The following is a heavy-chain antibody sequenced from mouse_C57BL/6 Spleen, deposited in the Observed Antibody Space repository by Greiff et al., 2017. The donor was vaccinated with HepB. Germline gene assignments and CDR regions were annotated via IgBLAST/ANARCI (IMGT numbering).Heavy chain of an antibody. V-gene: IGHV1-42*01. CDR3: ARSTTVVPSYAMDY. J-gene: IGHJ4*01. CDR1: GYSFTGYY. Sequence: VQLLQSGPELVKPGASVKISCKASGYSFTGYYMNWVKQSPEKSLEWIGEINPSTGGTTYNQKFKAKATLTVDKSSSTAYMQLKSLTSEDSAVYYCARSTTVVPSYAMDYWGQGTSVTVSS. D-gene: IGHD1-1*01. CDR2: INPSTGGT.